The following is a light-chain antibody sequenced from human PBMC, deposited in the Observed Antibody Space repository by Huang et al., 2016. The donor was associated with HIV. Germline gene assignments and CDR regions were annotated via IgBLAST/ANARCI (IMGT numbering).Light chain of an antibody. J-gene: IGKJ5*01. CDR3: QQRDT. Sequence: EIVLTQSPATLSLSPGERATLSCRASQSVSRNLGWYQQKFGQAPRLFIYDASTRATGIPARFSGSGSGTNFTLTVRSLGPEDCAVYYCQQRDTFGPGTRLEIK. CDR2: DAS. V-gene: IGKV3-11*01. CDR1: QSVSRN.